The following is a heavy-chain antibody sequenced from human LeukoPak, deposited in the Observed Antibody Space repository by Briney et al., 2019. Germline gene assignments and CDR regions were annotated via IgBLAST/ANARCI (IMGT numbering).Heavy chain of an antibody. CDR2: IYRSGST. Sequence: PSGTLSLTCAVSGGSISSSNWWSWVRQPPGKGLEWIGEIYRSGSTNYSPSLKSRVTMSVDKSKNQFSLKLSSVTAADTAVYYCARGQWLVPLDYWGQGTLVIVSS. CDR3: ARGQWLVPLDY. D-gene: IGHD6-19*01. CDR1: GGSISSSNW. V-gene: IGHV4-4*02. J-gene: IGHJ4*02.